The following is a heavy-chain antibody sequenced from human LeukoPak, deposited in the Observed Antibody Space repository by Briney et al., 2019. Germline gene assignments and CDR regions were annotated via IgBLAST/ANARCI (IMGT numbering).Heavy chain of an antibody. D-gene: IGHD3-10*01. Sequence: SVKVSCKASGGTFSSYAISWVRQAPGQGLEWMGGIIPIFGTANYAQKFQGRVTITADESTSTAYMELSSLRSEDTAVYYCARDRGDYYGSGSYPYYFDYWGQGTLVTVSS. V-gene: IGHV1-69*13. CDR3: ARDRGDYYGSGSYPYYFDY. CDR2: IIPIFGTA. CDR1: GGTFSSYA. J-gene: IGHJ4*02.